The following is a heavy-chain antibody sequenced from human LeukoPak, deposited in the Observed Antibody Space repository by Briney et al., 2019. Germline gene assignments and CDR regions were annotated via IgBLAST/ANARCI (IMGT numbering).Heavy chain of an antibody. D-gene: IGHD3-3*01. CDR1: GGSFSGYY. J-gene: IGHJ6*03. Sequence: SETLSLTCAVYGGSFSGYYWGWIRQPPGKGLEWIGEINHSGSTNYNSSLKSRVTISVDTSKNQFSLKLSSVTAADTAVYYCARIPPRITIFGVPISGYCMDVWGKGTTVTVSS. CDR2: INHSGST. CDR3: ARIPPRITIFGVPISGYCMDV. V-gene: IGHV4-34*01.